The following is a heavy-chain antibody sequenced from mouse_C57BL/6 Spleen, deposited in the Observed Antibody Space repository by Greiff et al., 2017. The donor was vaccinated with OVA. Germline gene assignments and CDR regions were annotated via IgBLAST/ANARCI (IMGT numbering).Heavy chain of an antibody. V-gene: IGHV5-4*03. CDR1: GFTFRSYA. J-gene: IGHJ4*01. CDR2: ISDGGRYT. Sequence: EVMLVESGGGLVKPGGSLKLSCAASGFTFRSYAMSWVRQTPEQRLEWVATISDGGRYTYYPDNVKGRFTISRDNAKNNLYLQMSQLKSEDTATYYCARADYDAMDYWGQGTSVTVSS. CDR3: ARADYDAMDY.